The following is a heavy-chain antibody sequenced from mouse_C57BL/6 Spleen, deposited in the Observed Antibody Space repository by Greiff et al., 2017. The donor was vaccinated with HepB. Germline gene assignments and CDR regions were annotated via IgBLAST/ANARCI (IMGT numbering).Heavy chain of an antibody. CDR3: ARAGYYGPYFDY. CDR2: IHPNSGST. Sequence: QVQLQQSGAELVKPGASVKLSCKASGYTFTSYWMHWVKQRPGQGLEWIGMIHPNSGSTNYNEKFKSKATLTVDKSSSTAYMQLSSQTSEDSAVYYCARAGYYGPYFDYWGQGTTLTVSS. D-gene: IGHD2-1*01. CDR1: GYTFTSYW. J-gene: IGHJ2*01. V-gene: IGHV1-64*01.